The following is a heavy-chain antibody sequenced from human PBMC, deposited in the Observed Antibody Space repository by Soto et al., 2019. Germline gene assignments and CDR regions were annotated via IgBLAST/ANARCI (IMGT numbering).Heavy chain of an antibody. CDR1: GGSISSSSYY. J-gene: IGHJ4*02. CDR3: ARPSDILTGSGDY. CDR2: IYYSGST. V-gene: IGHV4-39*01. D-gene: IGHD3-9*01. Sequence: PSETLSLTCTVSGGSISSSSYYWGWIRQPPGKGLEWIGSIYYSGSTYYNPSLKSRVTISVDTSKNQFSLKLSSVTAADTAVYYCARPSDILTGSGDYWGQGSLDTVSS.